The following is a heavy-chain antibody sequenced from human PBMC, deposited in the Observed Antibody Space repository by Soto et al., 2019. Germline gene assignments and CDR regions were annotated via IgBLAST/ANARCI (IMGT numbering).Heavy chain of an antibody. V-gene: IGHV3-43*01. Sequence: GGSLRLSCAASGFTLDDYTIHWVRQAPGKGLEWVSLFSREGGSTLYADSVKGRFTIFRDSTRNSLYLQMDSLRTDDTALYYCTRDLSGAMDHWGQGTLVTVSS. CDR3: TRDLSGAMDH. CDR2: FSREGGST. CDR1: GFTLDDYT. J-gene: IGHJ4*02.